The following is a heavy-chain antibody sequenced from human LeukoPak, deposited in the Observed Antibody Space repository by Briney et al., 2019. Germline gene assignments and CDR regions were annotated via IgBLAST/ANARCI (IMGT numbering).Heavy chain of an antibody. CDR3: ARRASPDDSSGYTVDWYFDL. V-gene: IGHV4-59*08. D-gene: IGHD3-22*01. CDR1: GGSISSYY. Sequence: SETLSLTCTVSGGSISSYYWSWIRQPPGKGLEWIGYIYYSGSTNYNPSLKSRVTISVDTSKNQFSLKLSSVTAADTAVYYCARRASPDDSSGYTVDWYFDLWGRGTLVTVSS. CDR2: IYYSGST. J-gene: IGHJ2*01.